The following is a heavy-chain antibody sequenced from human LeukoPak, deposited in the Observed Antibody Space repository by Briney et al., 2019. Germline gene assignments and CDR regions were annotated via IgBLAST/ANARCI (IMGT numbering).Heavy chain of an antibody. CDR3: ARVPLDMDV. V-gene: IGHV3-48*01. Sequence: TGRSLRLSCAASGFTFNYYSMNWVRQAPGKGLEWVSYIKSGSTTTYYADPVKGRFTISRDDAHDLLYLQMNSLRAEDAAVYYCARVPLDMDVWGKGTTVTVSS. CDR2: IKSGSTTT. CDR1: GFTFNYYS. J-gene: IGHJ6*03.